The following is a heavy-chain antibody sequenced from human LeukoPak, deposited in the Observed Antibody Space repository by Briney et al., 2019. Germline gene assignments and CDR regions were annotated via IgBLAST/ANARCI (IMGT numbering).Heavy chain of an antibody. CDR1: GYTFTSYD. V-gene: IGHV1-8*01. Sequence: ASVKVSCKASGYTFTSYDINWVRQATGQGLEWMGWMNPNSGNTGYAQKFQGRVTMTRNTYISTAYMELSSLRSEDTAVYYCAGDWGGVVPAAMQGGAFDYWGQGTLVTVSS. CDR2: MNPNSGNT. J-gene: IGHJ4*02. CDR3: AGDWGGVVPAAMQGGAFDY. D-gene: IGHD2-2*01.